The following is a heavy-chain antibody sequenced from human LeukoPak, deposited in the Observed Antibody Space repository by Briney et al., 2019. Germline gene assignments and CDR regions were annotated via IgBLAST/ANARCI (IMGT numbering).Heavy chain of an antibody. CDR2: INSDGSST. CDR1: GFTFSSHW. CDR3: ARGWGDYAFHY. D-gene: IGHD4-17*01. J-gene: IGHJ4*02. Sequence: GGSLRLSCAASGFTFSSHWMHWVRQGPGKGLVWVSRINSDGSSTTYADSVKGRFTMSRDNAKNTLYLQMNSLRAEDTAVYYCARGWGDYAFHYWGQGTLVTVSS. V-gene: IGHV3-74*01.